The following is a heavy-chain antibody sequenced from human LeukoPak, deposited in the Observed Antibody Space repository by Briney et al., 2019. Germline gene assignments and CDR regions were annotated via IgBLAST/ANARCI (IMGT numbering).Heavy chain of an antibody. CDR3: ARGDDDGDHRGLHWFDP. CDR2: IYHSGST. D-gene: IGHD4-17*01. V-gene: IGHV4-61*02. J-gene: IGHJ5*02. CDR1: GGSITRGTSY. Sequence: SETLPLTCTVSGGSITRGTSYWSWIRQPGGKGLEWIGRIYHSGSTNYNPSLKSRVTISVDTSKNQFSLKLSSVTAADTAVYYCARGDDDGDHRGLHWFDPWGRGTLVTVSS.